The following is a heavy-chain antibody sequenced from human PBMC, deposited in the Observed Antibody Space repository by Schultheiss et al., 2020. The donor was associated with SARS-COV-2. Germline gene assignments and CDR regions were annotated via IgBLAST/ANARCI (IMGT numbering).Heavy chain of an antibody. CDR2: IWYDGSNK. V-gene: IGHV3-33*01. CDR1: GFTFSSYG. Sequence: GGSLRLSCAASGFTFSSYGIHWVRQAPGKGLEWVAVIWYDGSNKYYADSVKGRFTISRDNAKNSLYLQMNSLRDEDTAVYYCARDGDSSWARGYYYYYYGMDVWGQGTTVTVSS. J-gene: IGHJ6*02. D-gene: IGHD2-21*02. CDR3: ARDGDSSWARGYYYYYYGMDV.